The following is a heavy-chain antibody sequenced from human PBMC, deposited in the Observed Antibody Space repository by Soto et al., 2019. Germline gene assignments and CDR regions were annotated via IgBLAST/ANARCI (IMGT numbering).Heavy chain of an antibody. D-gene: IGHD3-10*01. CDR3: ARGSGSGSYVPYYYYMDV. V-gene: IGHV3-48*01. Sequence: EVQLVESGGGLVQPGGSLRLSCAASGFTFSSYSMNWVRQAPGKGLEWVSYISSSSSTIYYADSVKGRFTISRDNAKNSRYLQMNSLRAEDTAVYYCARGSGSGSYVPYYYYMDVWGKGTTVTVSS. CDR2: ISSSSSTI. J-gene: IGHJ6*03. CDR1: GFTFSSYS.